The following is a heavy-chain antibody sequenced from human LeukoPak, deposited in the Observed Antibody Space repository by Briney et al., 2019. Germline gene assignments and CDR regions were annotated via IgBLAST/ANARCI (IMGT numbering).Heavy chain of an antibody. CDR1: GFTVSSNY. Sequence: GGSLRLSCAASGFTVSSNYMSGVRQARGKGVEGVSVIYSGGSTYYADSVKCRFTISRDNSKTTLYLQMNSLRAEDTAVYYCARDRAIDGDYCHATAANDYWGQGTLVTVSS. J-gene: IGHJ4*02. CDR3: ARDRAIDGDYCHATAANDY. V-gene: IGHV3-66*01. CDR2: IYSGGST. D-gene: IGHD4-17*01.